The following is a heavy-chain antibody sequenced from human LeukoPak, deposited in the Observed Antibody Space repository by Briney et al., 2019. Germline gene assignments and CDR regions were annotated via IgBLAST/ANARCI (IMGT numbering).Heavy chain of an antibody. J-gene: IGHJ6*02. D-gene: IGHD3-9*01. CDR1: GSTFSNYG. V-gene: IGHV1-69*13. CDR3: ARDPLHYDILTGHSYDFVMDV. Sequence: SVWFFCKASGSTFSNYGFTWVRQAPGQGLEWLGGIVPVFEITNYAQKFQDRVTITADESASTIYMELSSLRSEDTAMYYCARDPLHYDILTGHSYDFVMDVWGQ. CDR2: IVPVFEIT.